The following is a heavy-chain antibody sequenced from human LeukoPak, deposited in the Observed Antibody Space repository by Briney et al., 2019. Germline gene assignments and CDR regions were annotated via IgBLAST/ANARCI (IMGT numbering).Heavy chain of an antibody. V-gene: IGHV3-30*18. D-gene: IGHD4-23*01. CDR1: GFTFSSYG. Sequence: GRSLRLSCAASGFTFSSYGMHRVRQAPGKGLEWVAVISYDGSNKYYADSVKGRFTISRDNSKNTLYLQMNSLRAEDTAVYYCAKDEDYGGHSDYWGQGTLVTVSS. CDR3: AKDEDYGGHSDY. CDR2: ISYDGSNK. J-gene: IGHJ4*02.